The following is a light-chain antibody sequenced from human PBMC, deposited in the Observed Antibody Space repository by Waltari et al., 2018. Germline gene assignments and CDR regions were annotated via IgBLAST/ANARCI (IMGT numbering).Light chain of an antibody. Sequence: LALRASQPVTTSFAWYQQKPGQAPRLLIYGASTRAAGIPARFSGSQSGSEFTLTISNVQSEDFAVYYCQQHNNWPLTFGPGTKVDVK. J-gene: IGKJ3*01. CDR3: QQHNNWPLT. V-gene: IGKV3-15*01. CDR1: QPVTTS. CDR2: GAS.